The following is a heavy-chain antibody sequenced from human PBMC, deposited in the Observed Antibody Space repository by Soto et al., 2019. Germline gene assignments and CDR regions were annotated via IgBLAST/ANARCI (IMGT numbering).Heavy chain of an antibody. CDR2: ISRYIGNK. D-gene: IGHD3-10*01. CDR1: GYSFISFG. Sequence: QAQLVQSGAEVKKPGASVNVSCKASGYSFISFGISWVRQAPGQGLEWMGWISRYIGNKEYAQNFQGRLTMATDTSTTTAYMELKTLGSDDTAVYYCTGGNRGFSDYWGRGTLVTVSS. CDR3: TGGNRGFSDY. V-gene: IGHV1-18*01. J-gene: IGHJ4*02.